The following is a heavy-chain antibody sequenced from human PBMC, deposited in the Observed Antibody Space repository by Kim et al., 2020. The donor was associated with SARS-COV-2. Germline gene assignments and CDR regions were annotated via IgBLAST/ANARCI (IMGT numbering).Heavy chain of an antibody. CDR3: AKGGTVGAGVLDY. CDR1: GFSFVGYA. V-gene: IGHV3-23*01. Sequence: GGSLRLSCAASGFSFVGYAMTWVRQAPGKGLEWVSLINTGGTTYYADSVKGRFTISRDNPKNTLYLQMSSLRAEDTAVYYCAKGGTVGAGVLDYWGQGTLVTVSS. CDR2: INTGGTT. J-gene: IGHJ4*02. D-gene: IGHD1-26*01.